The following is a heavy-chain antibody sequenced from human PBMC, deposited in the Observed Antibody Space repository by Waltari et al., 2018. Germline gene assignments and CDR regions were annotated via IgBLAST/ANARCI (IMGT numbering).Heavy chain of an antibody. CDR2: ISSSSSYI. J-gene: IGHJ3*02. V-gene: IGHV3-21*01. Sequence: EVQLLESGGGLVKPGGSLRLSCAASGFTFSRYVMHWLPQAPGKGLEWVSSISSSSSYIYYADSVKGRFTISRDNAKNSLYLQMNSLRAEDTAVYYCARDGLIDPHAFDIWGQGTMVTVSS. D-gene: IGHD3-22*01. CDR3: ARDGLIDPHAFDI. CDR1: GFTFSRYV.